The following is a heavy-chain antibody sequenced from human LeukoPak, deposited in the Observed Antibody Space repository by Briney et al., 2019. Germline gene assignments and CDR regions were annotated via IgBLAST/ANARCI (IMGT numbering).Heavy chain of an antibody. V-gene: IGHV1-2*06. J-gene: IGHJ4*02. CDR1: GYTFTGYY. CDR2: INPNSGGT. Sequence: ASVKVSCKASGYTFTGYYMHWVRQAPGQGLEWMGRINPNSGGTDYAQKFQGRVTMTRDTSISTAYMELSRLRSDDTAVYYCASPSAPGRAFDYWGQGTLVTVSS. D-gene: IGHD3-10*01. CDR3: ASPSAPGRAFDY.